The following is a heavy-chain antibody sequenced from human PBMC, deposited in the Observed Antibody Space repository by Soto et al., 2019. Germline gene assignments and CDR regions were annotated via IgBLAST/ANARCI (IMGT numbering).Heavy chain of an antibody. Sequence: QVQLVQSGAEVKKPGSSVKVSCKASGGTFSSYGINWVRQAPGQGLEWMGGIIPIFGTAYYAQNFKGRVTITADESTSTAYMELISLRSEDTAVYYCARGFEYSTSSPFDYWGQGTLVTVSS. J-gene: IGHJ4*02. CDR1: GGTFSSYG. D-gene: IGHD6-6*01. CDR3: ARGFEYSTSSPFDY. V-gene: IGHV1-69*01. CDR2: IIPIFGTA.